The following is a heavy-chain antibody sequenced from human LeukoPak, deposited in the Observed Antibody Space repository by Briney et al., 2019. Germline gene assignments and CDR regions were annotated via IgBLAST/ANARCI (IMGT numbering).Heavy chain of an antibody. CDR1: GFTFGDYA. D-gene: IGHD3-3*02. V-gene: IGHV3-9*01. J-gene: IGHJ3*01. CDR2: ILYNSASK. CDR3: VKDSNSGHFYTDVFDA. Sequence: GGSLRLSCGASGFTFGDYAMHWVRQVPGKGLEWVSGILYNSASKAYAGSVKGRFSISRDNAKNSVDLEMNSLRPEDTALYYCVKDSNSGHFYTDVFDAWGQGTMVTVSS.